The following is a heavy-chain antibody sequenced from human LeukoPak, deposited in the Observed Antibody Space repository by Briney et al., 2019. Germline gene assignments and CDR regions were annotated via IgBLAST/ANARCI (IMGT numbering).Heavy chain of an antibody. CDR3: ARATASDAGFFDY. D-gene: IGHD2-2*01. CDR2: IYTSGST. V-gene: IGHV4-4*07. Sequence: SETLSLTCTVSGGSMSSNFWSWIRQPAGKGLEWIGRIYTSGSTDYNPSLKSRVTLSVDMSRNQFSLRLTSVAAADTAVYYCARATASDAGFFDYWGHGTPVTVSS. CDR1: GGSMSSNF. J-gene: IGHJ4*01.